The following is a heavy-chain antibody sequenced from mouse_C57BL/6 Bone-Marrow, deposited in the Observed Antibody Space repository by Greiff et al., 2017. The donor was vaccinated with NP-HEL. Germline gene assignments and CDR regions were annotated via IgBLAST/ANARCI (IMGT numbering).Heavy chain of an antibody. CDR3: AKSYYDSAMDC. V-gene: IGHV1-64*01. CDR1: GYTFTSYW. D-gene: IGHD2-4*01. J-gene: IGHJ4*01. Sequence: VQLQQPGAELVKPGASVKLSCKASGYTFTSYWMHWVKQRPGQGLEWIGMIHPNSGSTNYNEKFKSKATLTVDKSSSTAYMQLSSLTSEDSAVYYCAKSYYDSAMDCWGKGTSVTASS. CDR2: IHPNSGST.